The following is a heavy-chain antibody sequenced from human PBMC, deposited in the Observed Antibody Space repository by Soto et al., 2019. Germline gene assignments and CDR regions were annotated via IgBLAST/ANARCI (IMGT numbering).Heavy chain of an antibody. Sequence: QVQLVESGGGVVQPGRSLRLSCAASGFTFSSYGMHWVRQAPGKGLEWVAVIWNDGSNKYYADSVKGRFTISRDNSKNTLYMQMNSLRAEDTAVYYCARTGSSWYQTTYYFDYWGQGTLVTVSS. CDR2: IWNDGSNK. CDR3: ARTGSSWYQTTYYFDY. V-gene: IGHV3-33*01. CDR1: GFTFSSYG. D-gene: IGHD6-13*01. J-gene: IGHJ4*02.